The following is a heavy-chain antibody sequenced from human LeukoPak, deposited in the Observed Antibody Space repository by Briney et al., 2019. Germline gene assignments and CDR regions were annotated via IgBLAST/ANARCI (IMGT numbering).Heavy chain of an antibody. D-gene: IGHD4-17*01. CDR1: GFTVSSNY. CDR3: ARDDGDYAHPVDY. CDR2: ISVSTTMI. V-gene: IGHV3-48*04. J-gene: IGHJ4*02. Sequence: GGSLRLSCAASGFTVSSNYMSWVRQAPGKGLEWVSYISVSTTMIYYADSVKGRFTISRDNAKNSLYLQMNSLRAEDTAVYYCARDDGDYAHPVDYWGQGTLVTVSS.